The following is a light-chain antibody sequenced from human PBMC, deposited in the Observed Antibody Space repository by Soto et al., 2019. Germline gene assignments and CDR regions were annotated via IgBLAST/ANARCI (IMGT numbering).Light chain of an antibody. J-gene: IGKJ1*01. Sequence: EFVLTQSPGTLSLSPGERATLSCRASQTVRNNYLAWYQQKPGQPPRLLIYGASSRAAGIPDRFSGSGSGTDFSLTISRLEPEDFAVYYCQQYGSSRTFGQGTKVEV. CDR3: QQYGSSRT. CDR2: GAS. CDR1: QTVRNNY. V-gene: IGKV3-20*01.